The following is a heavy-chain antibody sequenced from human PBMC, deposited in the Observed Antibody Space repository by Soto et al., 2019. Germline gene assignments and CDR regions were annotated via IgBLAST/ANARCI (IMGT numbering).Heavy chain of an antibody. D-gene: IGHD3-10*01. V-gene: IGHV3-33*01. J-gene: IGHJ4*02. Sequence: GGALRLSCAASGFTFSGYGMHWVRQAPGKGLEWVAVIWYDGSNKYYADSVKGRFTISRDNSKNTLYLQMNSLRAEDTAVYYCARDSGDYFDYWGQGTLVTVSS. CDR3: ARDSGDYFDY. CDR2: IWYDGSNK. CDR1: GFTFSGYG.